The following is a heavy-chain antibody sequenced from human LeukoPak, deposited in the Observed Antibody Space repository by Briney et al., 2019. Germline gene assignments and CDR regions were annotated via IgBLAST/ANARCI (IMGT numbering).Heavy chain of an antibody. CDR1: GYTFTGYY. J-gene: IGHJ5*02. CDR2: INPNSGGT. Sequence: ASVKVSCKASGYTFTGYYMHWVRQAPGQGLEWMGWINPNSGGTNYAQKFQGRVTMTRDTSISTAYMELSRLRSDDTAVYYCARAYQPLGGLSFPDQWGQGTLVTVSS. D-gene: IGHD3-16*02. V-gene: IGHV1-2*02. CDR3: ARAYQPLGGLSFPDQ.